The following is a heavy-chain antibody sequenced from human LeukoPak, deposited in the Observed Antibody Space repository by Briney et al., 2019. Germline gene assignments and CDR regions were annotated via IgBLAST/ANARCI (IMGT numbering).Heavy chain of an antibody. J-gene: IGHJ4*02. V-gene: IGHV3-23*01. CDR1: GFTFSSYA. Sequence: GGSLRLSCAASGFTFSSYAMSWVRQAPGRGLEWVSTISGSGGTTYYADSVEGQFTISRDNSKNTASLQMKSLRAEDTAIYYCAKSVSPGGYVGTLYFFDDWGQGTLVTVSS. CDR2: ISGSGGTT. CDR3: AKSVSPGGYVGTLYFFDD. D-gene: IGHD1-26*01.